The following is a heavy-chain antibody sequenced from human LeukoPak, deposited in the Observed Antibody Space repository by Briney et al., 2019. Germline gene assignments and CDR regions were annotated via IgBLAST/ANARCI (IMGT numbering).Heavy chain of an antibody. V-gene: IGHV3-23*01. J-gene: IGHJ4*02. CDR1: GFTFSSYA. D-gene: IGHD2-2*01. CDR2: ISGRGSTT. CDR3: ARYCSSTSCSYFDY. Sequence: GGSLRLSCAASGFTFSSYAMIWVRQAPGKGLEWVSDISGRGSTTNYADSVKGRFTISRDNSKNTLYLQMNSLRADDTAVYYCARYCSSTSCSYFDYWGQGTLVTVSS.